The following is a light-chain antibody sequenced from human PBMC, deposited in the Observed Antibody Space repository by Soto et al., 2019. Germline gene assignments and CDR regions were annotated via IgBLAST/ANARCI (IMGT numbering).Light chain of an antibody. CDR2: LSSDGSH. CDR3: QTWDTGARVV. CDR1: SGHSSYA. V-gene: IGLV4-69*01. Sequence: QSVLTQSPSASASLGASVKLTCTLSSGHSSYAIAWHQQQPEKGPRYLMKLSSDGSHSKWDGIPDRFSGSSSVAERYLTISSLQSEDEADYSCQTWDTGARVVFGGGTKLTVL. J-gene: IGLJ2*01.